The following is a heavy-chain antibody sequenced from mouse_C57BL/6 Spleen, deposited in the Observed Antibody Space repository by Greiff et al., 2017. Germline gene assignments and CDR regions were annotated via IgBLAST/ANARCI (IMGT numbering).Heavy chain of an antibody. CDR1: GYTFTTYP. Sequence: QVQLKESGAELVKPGASVKMSCKASGYTFTTYPIEWMKQNHGKSLEWIGNFHPYNDDTKYNEKFKGKATLTVEKSSSTVYLELSRLTSDDSAVYYCARGKSIDYDSYRYFDVWGTGTTVTVSS. J-gene: IGHJ1*03. V-gene: IGHV1-47*01. D-gene: IGHD2-4*01. CDR2: FHPYNDDT. CDR3: ARGKSIDYDSYRYFDV.